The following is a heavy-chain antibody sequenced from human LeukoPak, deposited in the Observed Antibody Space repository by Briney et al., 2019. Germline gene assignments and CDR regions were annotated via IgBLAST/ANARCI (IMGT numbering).Heavy chain of an antibody. CDR1: GFTFRSYW. CDR2: INSDGSST. J-gene: IGHJ4*02. V-gene: IGHV3-74*01. CDR3: AYYGDYNNPSGY. D-gene: IGHD4-17*01. Sequence: QPGGSLRLSCAASGFTFRSYWMHWVRQAPGKGLVWVSLINSDGSSTSYADSVKGRFTISRDNAKNTLYLQMNSLRAEDTAVHYCAYYGDYNNPSGYWGQGTMVTVSS.